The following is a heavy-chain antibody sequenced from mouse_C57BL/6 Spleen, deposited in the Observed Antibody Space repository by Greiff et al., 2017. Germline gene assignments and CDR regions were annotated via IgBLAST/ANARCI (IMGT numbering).Heavy chain of an antibody. CDR1: GFSLSTSWMG. V-gene: IGHV8-12*01. Sequence: QVTLKVSGPGILQSSQTLSLTCSFSGFSLSTSWMGVSWIRQPSGKGLEWLAHISWDDDQRYNPSLKSRLTISKDTSRNQVLLKSTSVDTSDTATYYCARRAPRTGNFDYWGQGTTLTVSS. CDR2: ISWDDDQ. J-gene: IGHJ2*01. D-gene: IGHD4-1*01. CDR3: ARRAPRTGNFDY.